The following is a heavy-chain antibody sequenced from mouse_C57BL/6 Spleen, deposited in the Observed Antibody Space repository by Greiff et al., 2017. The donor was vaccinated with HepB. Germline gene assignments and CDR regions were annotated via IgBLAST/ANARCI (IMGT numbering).Heavy chain of an antibody. V-gene: IGHV5-16*01. J-gene: IGHJ4*01. Sequence: EVHLVESEGGLVQPGSSMKLSCTASGFTFSDYYMAWVRQVPEKGLEWVANINYDGSSTYYLDSLKSRFIISRDNAKNILYLQMSSLKSEDTATYYCARAPADYYAMDYWGQGTSVTVSS. CDR1: GFTFSDYY. CDR3: ARAPADYYAMDY. CDR2: INYDGSST.